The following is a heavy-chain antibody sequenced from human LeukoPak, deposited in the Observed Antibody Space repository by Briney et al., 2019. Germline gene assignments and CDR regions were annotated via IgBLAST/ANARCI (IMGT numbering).Heavy chain of an antibody. J-gene: IGHJ5*02. Sequence: PSQTLSLTCAVSGGSISSGDSSWSWIRQSPGQGLEGIGNIFYIGTPYYNPSLKSRITMSIDTSKNQFSLKLSSVTAADTAVYFCARSPHIWFAERGWFDPWGQGTLVTVSS. V-gene: IGHV4-30-4*07. CDR1: GGSISSGDSS. CDR2: IFYIGTP. CDR3: ARSPHIWFAERGWFDP. D-gene: IGHD3-10*01.